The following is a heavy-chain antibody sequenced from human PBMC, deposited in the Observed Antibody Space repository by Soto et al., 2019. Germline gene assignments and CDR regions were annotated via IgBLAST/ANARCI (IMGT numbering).Heavy chain of an antibody. V-gene: IGHV4-39*01. Sequence: PSETLSLTCTVSGGSISSSSYYWGWIRQPPGKGLEWIGSIYYSGSTYYNPSLKSRVTISVDTSKNQFSLKLSSVTAADTAVYYCARVSPKYSNYVSYGMDVWGQGTTVTVSS. D-gene: IGHD4-4*01. CDR1: GGSISSSSYY. CDR2: IYYSGST. CDR3: ARVSPKYSNYVSYGMDV. J-gene: IGHJ6*02.